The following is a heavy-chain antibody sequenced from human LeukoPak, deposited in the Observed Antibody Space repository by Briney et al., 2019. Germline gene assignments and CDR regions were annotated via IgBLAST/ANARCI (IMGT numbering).Heavy chain of an antibody. CDR1: GFTFGDYA. V-gene: IGHV3-43*02. Sequence: GGSLRLACAASGFTFGDYAMPWVRQAPGNGLEWVSLISGDGGSTYYADSVKGRFTISRDNSKNSLYLQMNSLRTEDTALYYCAKDMADYYFDYWGQGTLVTVSS. CDR3: AKDMADYYFDY. CDR2: ISGDGGST. J-gene: IGHJ4*02.